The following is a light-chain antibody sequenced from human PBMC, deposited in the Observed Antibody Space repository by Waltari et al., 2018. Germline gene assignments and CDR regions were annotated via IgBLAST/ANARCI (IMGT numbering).Light chain of an antibody. Sequence: QSVLTQPPSVSEAPRQRVTISCSGSISNIGNNGVNWYQQVPGKAPKLVIYYDDLLPSGVSDRFPGSKSGTSASLAISGLQFEDEAEYYCAAWDASLNGRVFGGGTKLTVL. CDR1: ISNIGNNG. CDR2: YDD. CDR3: AAWDASLNGRV. V-gene: IGLV1-36*01. J-gene: IGLJ3*02.